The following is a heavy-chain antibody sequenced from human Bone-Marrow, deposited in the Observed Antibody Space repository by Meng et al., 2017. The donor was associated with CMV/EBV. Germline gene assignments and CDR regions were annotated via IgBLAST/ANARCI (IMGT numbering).Heavy chain of an antibody. CDR2: IKSKTDGGTT. J-gene: IGHJ6*02. D-gene: IGHD2-2*02. CDR3: AKDLLSCSSTSCYTHHYYYYYGMDV. V-gene: IGHV3-15*01. CDR1: GFTFSNAW. Sequence: GGSLRLSCAASGFTFSNAWMSWVRQAPGKGLEWVGRIKSKTDGGTTDYAAPVKGRFTISRDDSKNTLDLQMNSLRAEDTAVYYCAKDLLSCSSTSCYTHHYYYYYGMDVWGQGTTVTVSS.